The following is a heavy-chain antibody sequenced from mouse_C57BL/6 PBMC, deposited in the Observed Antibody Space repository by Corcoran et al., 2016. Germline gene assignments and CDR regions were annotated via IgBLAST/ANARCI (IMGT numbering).Heavy chain of an antibody. Sequence: QVQLQQPGAELVKPGASVKMSCKASGYTFTSYWITWVKQRPGQGLEWIGDIYPGSGSTNYNEKFKSKATLTVYTSSSTAYMQLSSLTSEDSAVYYCASFGYGNYVGAMDYWGQGTSVTVSS. CDR3: ASFGYGNYVGAMDY. CDR1: GYTFTSYW. V-gene: IGHV1-55*01. D-gene: IGHD2-10*02. CDR2: IYPGSGST. J-gene: IGHJ4*01.